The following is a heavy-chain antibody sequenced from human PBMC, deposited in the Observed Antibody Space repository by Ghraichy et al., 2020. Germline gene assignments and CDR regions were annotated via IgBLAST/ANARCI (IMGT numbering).Heavy chain of an antibody. Sequence: ETLSLTCAVYGGSFSGYYWSWIRQPPGKGLEWIGEINHSGSTNYNPSLKSRVTISVDTSKNQFSLKLSSVTAADTAVYYCARGPGLGENERPTIVGATGYWGQGTLVTVSS. V-gene: IGHV4-34*01. J-gene: IGHJ4*02. CDR1: GGSFSGYY. CDR2: INHSGST. CDR3: ARGPGLGENERPTIVGATGY. D-gene: IGHD1-26*01.